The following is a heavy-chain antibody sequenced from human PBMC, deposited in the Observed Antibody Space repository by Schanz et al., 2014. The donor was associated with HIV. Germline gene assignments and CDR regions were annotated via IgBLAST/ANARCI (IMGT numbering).Heavy chain of an antibody. CDR2: MNPSTGNS. CDR3: ARGPKWEGLMDV. J-gene: IGHJ6*02. V-gene: IGHV1-8*01. D-gene: IGHD1-26*01. CDR1: GYTFINYD. Sequence: QVQLVQSGAEVKKPGASVKVSCKASGYTFINYDIHWVRQASGLGLEWMGWMNPSTGNSGYAQMCQVRVTMTRDTSISTAYLEVNSLKSEDTAVYYCARGPKWEGLMDVWGQGTTVIVS.